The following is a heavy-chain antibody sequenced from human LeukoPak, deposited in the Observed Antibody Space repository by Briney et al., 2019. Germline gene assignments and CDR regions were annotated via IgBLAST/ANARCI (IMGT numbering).Heavy chain of an antibody. CDR1: GYTFTSLD. D-gene: IGHD2-15*01. CDR2: INPNSGNR. V-gene: IGHV1-8*01. Sequence: GASVKVSCKASGYTFTSLDINWVRQATGQGLEWMGWINPNSGNRGYAQQFQGRVTIIRDTSISTVYMELSTLRSEDTAVYYCARVDGSPDYWGQGTLVTVSS. CDR3: ARVDGSPDY. J-gene: IGHJ4*02.